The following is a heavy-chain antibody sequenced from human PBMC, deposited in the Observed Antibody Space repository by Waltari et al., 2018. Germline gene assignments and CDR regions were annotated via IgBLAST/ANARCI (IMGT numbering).Heavy chain of an antibody. CDR1: GGTFSSYA. V-gene: IGHV1-69*05. CDR2: IIPIFGTA. D-gene: IGHD6-6*01. Sequence: QVQLVQSGAEVKKPGSSVKVSCKASGGTFSSYAISWVRQAPGQGLEWMGGIIPIFGTANYAQKFQGRVTITTDESTSTAYMEMSSLRSEDTAVYYCASPPLREQLVQGGEAFDIWGQGTMVTVSS. CDR3: ASPPLREQLVQGGEAFDI. J-gene: IGHJ3*02.